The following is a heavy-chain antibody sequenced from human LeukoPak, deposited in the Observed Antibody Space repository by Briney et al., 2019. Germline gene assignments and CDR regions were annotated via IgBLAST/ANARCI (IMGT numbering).Heavy chain of an antibody. J-gene: IGHJ4*02. V-gene: IGHV4-34*01. D-gene: IGHD3-10*01. CDR2: INHSGST. Sequence: PSEALSLTCAVYGGSFSGYHWSWIRQPPGKGLEWIGEINHSGSTNYNPSLKSRVTMSVDTSKNQFSLKLSSVTAADTAVYYCAREDTMVRAVTFDYWGQGTLVTVSS. CDR3: AREDTMVRAVTFDY. CDR1: GGSFSGYH.